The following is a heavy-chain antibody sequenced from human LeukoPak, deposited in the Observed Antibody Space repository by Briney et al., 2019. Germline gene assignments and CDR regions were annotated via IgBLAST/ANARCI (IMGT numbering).Heavy chain of an antibody. D-gene: IGHD2-21*02. CDR1: GASITSYY. Sequence: PSETLSLTCTVSGASITSYYWSWIRQPPGKGLEWIGYIYYSGSTNYNPSLRSRVTISVDTSKNQFSLKLSSVTAADTAVYYCAGITYCGGDCSNVGPWDAFDIWGQGTMVTVSS. CDR2: IYYSGST. CDR3: AGITYCGGDCSNVGPWDAFDI. V-gene: IGHV4-59*08. J-gene: IGHJ3*02.